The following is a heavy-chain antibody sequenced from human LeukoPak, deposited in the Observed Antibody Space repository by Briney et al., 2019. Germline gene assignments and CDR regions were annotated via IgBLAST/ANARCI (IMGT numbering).Heavy chain of an antibody. J-gene: IGHJ4*02. D-gene: IGHD4-17*01. Sequence: GGSLRLSCAASGFTFSSYSMNWVRQAPGKGLEWVSSISSSSSYIYYADSVKGRFTISRDNAKNSLYLQMNSLRAEDTAVYYCARDFSYGDYEDYWGQGTLVTVSS. V-gene: IGHV3-21*01. CDR3: ARDFSYGDYEDY. CDR1: GFTFSSYS. CDR2: ISSSSSYI.